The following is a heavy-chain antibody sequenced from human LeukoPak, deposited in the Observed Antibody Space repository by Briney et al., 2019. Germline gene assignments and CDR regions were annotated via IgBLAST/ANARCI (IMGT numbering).Heavy chain of an antibody. CDR1: GFSFSSYA. V-gene: IGHV3-23*01. J-gene: IGHJ6*04. D-gene: IGHD3-10*01. CDR2: ISGSGSNT. Sequence: PAGSLQLSCAASGFSFSSYAMTWVRQAPGKGLEWVSVISGSGSNTYYADPVKGRFTISRDNSNSTLFLQMNSLRAEDTAVYYCAKDYSNPYTMDVWGYGHAVPVSS. CDR3: AKDYSNPYTMDV.